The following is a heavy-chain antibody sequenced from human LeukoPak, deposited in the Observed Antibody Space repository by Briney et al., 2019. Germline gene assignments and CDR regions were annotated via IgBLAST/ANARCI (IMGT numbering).Heavy chain of an antibody. J-gene: IGHJ4*02. CDR3: ARAADYYASGIFY. CDR1: GFTFSSYW. D-gene: IGHD3-10*01. CDR2: INTDGSST. Sequence: GGSLRLSCAASGFTFSSYWMHWVRQAPGKGLVWVSRINTDGSSTTYADSVKGRFTISRDNAKNTLYLQMNSLRAEDTAVYYCARAADYYASGIFYWGQGTLVTVSS. V-gene: IGHV3-74*01.